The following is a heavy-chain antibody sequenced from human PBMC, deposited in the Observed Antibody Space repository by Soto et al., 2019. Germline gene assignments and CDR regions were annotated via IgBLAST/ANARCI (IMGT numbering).Heavy chain of an antibody. V-gene: IGHV1-18*04. CDR3: ARGDILTGYFDF. Sequence: SVTVSCKAAGYTFSNYGVTWVRQAAGQALEWMGCISTYNDDTNYAQNLQGRITLTTDTSTSTAYMELRSLTLDDTALYFCARGDILTGYFDFWGQGTLVTVSS. CDR1: GYTFSNYG. D-gene: IGHD3-9*01. CDR2: ISTYNDDT. J-gene: IGHJ4*02.